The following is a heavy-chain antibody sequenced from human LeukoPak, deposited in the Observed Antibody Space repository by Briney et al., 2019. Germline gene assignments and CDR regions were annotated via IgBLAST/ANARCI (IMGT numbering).Heavy chain of an antibody. CDR1: GFTFSSYS. J-gene: IGHJ5*02. Sequence: KTGGSLRLSCAASGFTFSSYSMNWVRQAPGKGLEWVSSISSSSSYIYYADSVKGRFTISRDNAKNSLYLQMNSLRAEDTAVYYCAKGSGTMVRGARRLDPWGQGTLVTVSS. V-gene: IGHV3-21*01. CDR3: AKGSGTMVRGARRLDP. CDR2: ISSSSSYI. D-gene: IGHD3-10*01.